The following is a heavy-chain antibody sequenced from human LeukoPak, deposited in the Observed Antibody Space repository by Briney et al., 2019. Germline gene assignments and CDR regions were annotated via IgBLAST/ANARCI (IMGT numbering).Heavy chain of an antibody. V-gene: IGHV3-30*18. J-gene: IGHJ4*02. Sequence: PARSLRLSCAASGFTFSSYGMHWVRQAPGKGLEWVAVISYDGSNKYYADSVKGRFTISRDNSKNTLYLQMNSLRAEDTAVYYCAKDDYAENYFDYWGQGTLVTVSS. D-gene: IGHD4-17*01. CDR2: ISYDGSNK. CDR1: GFTFSSYG. CDR3: AKDDYAENYFDY.